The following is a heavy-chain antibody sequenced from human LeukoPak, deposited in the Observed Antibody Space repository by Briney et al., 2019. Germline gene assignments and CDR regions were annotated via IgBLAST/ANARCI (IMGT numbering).Heavy chain of an antibody. V-gene: IGHV3-23*01. Sequence: GGSLRLSCAVSGLTFNNYAMSWVRQAPGKGLEWVSAISKSGDHTYYAASAKGRFTISRDNSRNTLYLQMNSLRADDTAVYYCAKEGHKHGIPCFDCWGQGALVTVSS. J-gene: IGHJ4*02. CDR1: GLTFNNYA. CDR2: ISKSGDHT. CDR3: AKEGHKHGIPCFDC. D-gene: IGHD2-8*01.